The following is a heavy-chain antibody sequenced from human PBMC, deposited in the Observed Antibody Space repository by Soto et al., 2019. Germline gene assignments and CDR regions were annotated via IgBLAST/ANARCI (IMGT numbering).Heavy chain of an antibody. Sequence: QVQLVQSGAEVKKPGSSVKVSCKASGGTFSNYPISWVRQAPGQGLEWMGGIIPIFGTVNYAQKFQGRVTMTADESTSPAYMELSSLRSEDTAVYYCARGNHRWLQLWYFDLWGRGTLVTVSS. J-gene: IGHJ2*01. CDR1: GGTFSNYP. D-gene: IGHD5-12*01. V-gene: IGHV1-69*12. CDR2: IIPIFGTV. CDR3: ARGNHRWLQLWYFDL.